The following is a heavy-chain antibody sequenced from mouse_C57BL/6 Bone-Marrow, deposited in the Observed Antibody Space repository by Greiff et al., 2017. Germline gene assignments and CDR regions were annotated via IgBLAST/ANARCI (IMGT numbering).Heavy chain of an antibody. D-gene: IGHD2-4*01. Sequence: EVKVVESGGGLVQPGGSLKLSCAASGFTFSDYYMYWVRQTPEKRLEWVAYISNGGGSTYYPDTVKGRFTISRDNAKNTLYLQMSRLKSEDTAMYYCARLDYDGDFDYWGQGTTLTVSS. CDR1: GFTFSDYY. CDR3: ARLDYDGDFDY. CDR2: ISNGGGST. V-gene: IGHV5-12*01. J-gene: IGHJ2*01.